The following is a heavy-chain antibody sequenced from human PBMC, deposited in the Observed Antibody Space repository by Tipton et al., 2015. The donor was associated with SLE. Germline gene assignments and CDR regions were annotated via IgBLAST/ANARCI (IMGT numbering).Heavy chain of an antibody. V-gene: IGHV4-61*01. CDR1: GGSISSGSYY. CDR2: IYYSGST. Sequence: TLSLTCAVSGGSISSGSYYWSWIRQPPGKGLEWIGYIYYSGSTNYNPSLKSRVTISVDTSKNQFSLKLSSVTAADTAVYYCAKGSQRGYCSGGGCDPGYWGQGTLVTVSS. J-gene: IGHJ4*02. D-gene: IGHD2-15*01. CDR3: AKGSQRGYCSGGGCDPGY.